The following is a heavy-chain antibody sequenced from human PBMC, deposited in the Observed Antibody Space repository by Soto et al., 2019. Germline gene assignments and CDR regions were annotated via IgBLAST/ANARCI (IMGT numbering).Heavy chain of an antibody. J-gene: IGHJ5*02. CDR1: GYTFTSYA. CDR3: ARSSGWYVWFDP. Sequence: QVQLVQSGAEEKKPGASVKVSCKASGYTFTSYAMHWVRQAPGQRLEWMGWINAGNGNTKYSQKFQGRVTITRDTSASTAYMELSSRRSEDTAVYYCARSSGWYVWFDPWGQGTLVTVSS. CDR2: INAGNGNT. V-gene: IGHV1-3*05. D-gene: IGHD6-13*01.